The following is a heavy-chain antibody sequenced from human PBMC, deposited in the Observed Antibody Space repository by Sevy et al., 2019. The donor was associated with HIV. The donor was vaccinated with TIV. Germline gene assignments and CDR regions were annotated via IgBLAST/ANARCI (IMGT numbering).Heavy chain of an antibody. CDR3: ARSYDFWSGYYGPDY. D-gene: IGHD3-3*01. CDR2: INSDGSST. CDR1: GFTFSSYW. V-gene: IGHV3-74*01. Sequence: GGSLRLSCAASGFTFSSYWMHWVRQAPGKGLVWVSRINSDGSSTSYADSVKGRFTISRDNAKNTLYLQMNSLRAEDTAVYYWARSYDFWSGYYGPDYWGQGTLVTVSS. J-gene: IGHJ4*02.